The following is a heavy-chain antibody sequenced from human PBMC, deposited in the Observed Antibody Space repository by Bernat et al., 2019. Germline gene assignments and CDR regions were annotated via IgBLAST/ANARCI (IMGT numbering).Heavy chain of an antibody. CDR3: ARDGYNWDAFDI. CDR2: ISSSSSYI. D-gene: IGHD5-24*01. V-gene: IGHV3-21*01. J-gene: IGHJ3*02. Sequence: EVQLVESGGGLVKPGGSLRLSCAASGFTFSSYSMNWVRQAPGNGLEWVSSISSSSSYIYYADSVKGRFTISRDNAKNSLYLQMNSLRAEDTAVYYCARDGYNWDAFDIWGQGTMVTVSS. CDR1: GFTFSSYS.